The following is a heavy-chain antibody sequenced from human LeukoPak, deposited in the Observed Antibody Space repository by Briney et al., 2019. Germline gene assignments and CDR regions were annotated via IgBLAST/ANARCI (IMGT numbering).Heavy chain of an antibody. V-gene: IGHV3-7*01. J-gene: IGHJ3*02. D-gene: IGHD5-12*01. CDR3: ARAPTKGAFDI. CDR1: GFTFSTYW. Sequence: GGSLRLSCVASGFTFSTYWVTWVRQAPGKGLEWVAHINQDGSEKYYVDSVKGRFTISRDNAKNSLYLQMNSLRAEDTAVYYCARAPTKGAFDIWGQGTMVTVSS. CDR2: INQDGSEK.